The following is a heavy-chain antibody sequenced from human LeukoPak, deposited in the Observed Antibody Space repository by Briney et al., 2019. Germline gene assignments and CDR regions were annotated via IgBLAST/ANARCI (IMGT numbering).Heavy chain of an antibody. CDR1: GFTFSSYS. J-gene: IGHJ6*03. V-gene: IGHV3-21*01. CDR3: AKSGRELTFVYYYYYYMDV. D-gene: IGHD1-26*01. Sequence: PGGSLRLSCAASGFTFSSYSMNWVRQAPGKGLEWVSFISSSSSYIYYADSVKGRFTISRDNAKNTLYLQMNSLRAEDTAVYYCAKSGRELTFVYYYYYYMDVWGEGTTVTISS. CDR2: ISSSSSYI.